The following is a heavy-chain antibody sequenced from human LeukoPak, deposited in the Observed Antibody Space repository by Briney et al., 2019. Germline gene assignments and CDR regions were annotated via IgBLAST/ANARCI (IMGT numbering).Heavy chain of an antibody. J-gene: IGHJ4*02. CDR3: ARVTEQQLYDY. D-gene: IGHD6-13*01. V-gene: IGHV1-69*04. Sequence: SVKVSCKASGGTFSSYAISWVRQAPGQGLEWMGRIIPILGIANYAQKFQGRVTITADKSTSTAYMELSSLRSEDTAVYYCARVTEQQLYDYWGQGTLITVSS. CDR1: GGTFSSYA. CDR2: IIPILGIA.